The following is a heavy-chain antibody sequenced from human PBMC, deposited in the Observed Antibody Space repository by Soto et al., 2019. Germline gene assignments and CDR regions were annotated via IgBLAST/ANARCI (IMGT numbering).Heavy chain of an antibody. Sequence: SETLSLTCTVAGYSIRTPYYWAWIRQPPGKGLEWIGSIYYTGSTYYNPSLESRLTISVDTSRNQFSLKLSSVTAADTAVYFCACSTGYYNFDYWGQGPLVTVS. CDR3: ACSTGYYNFDY. V-gene: IGHV4-38-2*02. CDR2: IYYTGST. CDR1: GYSIRTPYY. J-gene: IGHJ4*02. D-gene: IGHD3-22*01.